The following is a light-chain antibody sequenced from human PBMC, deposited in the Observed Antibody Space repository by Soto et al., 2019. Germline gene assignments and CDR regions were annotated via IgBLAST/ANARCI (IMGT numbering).Light chain of an antibody. Sequence: QSALTQPASVSGSPGQSITVSCTGTSSDVGAYNYVSWYQQHPGKAPKLLIYDVNYRPSGISNRFSGSKYGNTASLTISGIQAEDEADYYCSSYISRSSLFVFGLGTKVTVL. CDR3: SSYISRSSLFV. J-gene: IGLJ1*01. CDR2: DVN. V-gene: IGLV2-14*03. CDR1: SSDVGAYNY.